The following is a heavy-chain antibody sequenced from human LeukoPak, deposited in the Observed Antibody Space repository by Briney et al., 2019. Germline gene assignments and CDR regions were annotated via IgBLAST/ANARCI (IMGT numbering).Heavy chain of an antibody. D-gene: IGHD2-15*01. J-gene: IGHJ6*02. Sequence: GGSLRLSCSASGFPFSSYAMHWVRQAPGKGLEYVSAISDSGGSTYYPDPERGSFTISSDNSKNTLYLQMSRLRAEATAVYFCVGGYSFGPYGIDVWGQGTPVTVSS. CDR3: VGGYSFGPYGIDV. V-gene: IGHV3-64D*09. CDR1: GFPFSSYA. CDR2: ISDSGGST.